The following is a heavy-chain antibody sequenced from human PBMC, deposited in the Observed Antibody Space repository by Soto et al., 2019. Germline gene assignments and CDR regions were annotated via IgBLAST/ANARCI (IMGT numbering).Heavy chain of an antibody. D-gene: IGHD6-19*01. Sequence: PGGSLRLSCVASAFTFSSHTMSWVRQAPGKGLEWVSAIRSGGGGGTFYADSVKGRFTISRDNSKNTLYLQMNSLRLEDTAVYYCARLVAAVPGHYYFDYWGQGTLVTVSS. CDR2: IRSGGGGGT. J-gene: IGHJ4*02. CDR3: ARLVAAVPGHYYFDY. V-gene: IGHV3-23*01. CDR1: AFTFSSHT.